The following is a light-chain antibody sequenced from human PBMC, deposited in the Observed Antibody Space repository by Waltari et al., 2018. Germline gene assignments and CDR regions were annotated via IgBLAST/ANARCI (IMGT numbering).Light chain of an antibody. CDR3: QHYYSTPRT. Sequence: DIQMTQSPSSLSASVGDRVTTTCRASRDITDSLAWYQQKPGRAPKVLLFDASSLQSGVPSRFIGSGSGTDFTLTISSLQPEDFATYYCQHYYSTPRTFGRGTTVEIK. CDR1: RDITDS. V-gene: IGKV1-NL1*01. CDR2: DAS. J-gene: IGKJ2*02.